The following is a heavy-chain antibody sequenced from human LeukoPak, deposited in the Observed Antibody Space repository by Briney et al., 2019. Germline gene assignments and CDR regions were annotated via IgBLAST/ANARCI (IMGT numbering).Heavy chain of an antibody. CDR1: GLTSRFAFSDYY. CDR2: ISNSGDTI. V-gene: IGHV3-11*04. Sequence: GGSLRLSCAASGLTSRFAFSDYYMSWIRQAPGKGLEWLSYISNSGDTIYYADSVKGRFTITRDNAKNSLYLKKYSLRVEDTATYYSVMTAGRASATDHWGQGALVTVSS. CDR3: VMTAGRASATDH. D-gene: IGHD2-2*01. J-gene: IGHJ1*01.